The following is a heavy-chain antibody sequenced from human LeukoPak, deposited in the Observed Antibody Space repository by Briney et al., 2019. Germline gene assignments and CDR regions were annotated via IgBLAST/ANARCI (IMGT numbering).Heavy chain of an antibody. Sequence: GGSLRLSCAASGFTFSSYAMHWVRQAPGKGLEWVAVISYDGSNKYYADSVKGRFTISRDNSKNTLYLQMNSLRAEDTAVYYCARDPGDGCYDYWGQGTLVTVSS. CDR3: ARDPGDGCYDY. D-gene: IGHD2-15*01. CDR2: ISYDGSNK. J-gene: IGHJ4*02. CDR1: GFTFSSYA. V-gene: IGHV3-30-3*01.